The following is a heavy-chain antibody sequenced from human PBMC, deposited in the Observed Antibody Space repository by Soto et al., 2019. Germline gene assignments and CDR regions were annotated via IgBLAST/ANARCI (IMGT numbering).Heavy chain of an antibody. J-gene: IGHJ4*02. D-gene: IGHD3-10*01. CDR3: ATSLHYYGSGSYLFDY. V-gene: IGHV4-39*01. Sequence: SETLSLTCTVSGGSISSSSYYWGWIRQPPGKGLEWIGSIYYSGSTYYNPSLKSRVTISVDTSKNQFSLKLSSVTAADTAVYYCATSLHYYGSGSYLFDYWGQGTLVTVSS. CDR2: IYYSGST. CDR1: GGSISSSSYY.